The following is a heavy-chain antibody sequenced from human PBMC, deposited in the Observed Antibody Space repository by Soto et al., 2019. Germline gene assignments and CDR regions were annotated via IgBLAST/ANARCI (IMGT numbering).Heavy chain of an antibody. CDR3: ARDGGKALSPAYYFDS. CDR1: GFTFSNNA. Sequence: QVQLVESGGGVNQPGRSLRLACAASGFTFSNNAMYWVRQAPGKGLEWVAVIAYDGRNKFYADSVKGRFTISRDNSQNTLYLQMNSLRPDDTAMYYCARDGGKALSPAYYFDSWGQGTLVTVSS. D-gene: IGHD3-16*01. J-gene: IGHJ4*02. V-gene: IGHV3-30*04. CDR2: IAYDGRNK.